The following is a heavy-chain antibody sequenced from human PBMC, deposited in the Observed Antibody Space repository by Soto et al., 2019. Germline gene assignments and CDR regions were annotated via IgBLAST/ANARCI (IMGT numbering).Heavy chain of an antibody. Sequence: QVQLVESGGGVVQPGRSLRLSCEASGFTFSSYGMHWVRQAPGKGLEWVAVIWYDGSKKYYADSVKGRFTISRDNSKNTLYLQMNSLRAEDTAVYYCARSDSRSSWNPLTLDYWGQVTLVTVSS. CDR2: IWYDGSKK. J-gene: IGHJ4*02. V-gene: IGHV3-33*01. CDR1: GFTFSSYG. CDR3: ARSDSRSSWNPLTLDY. D-gene: IGHD6-13*01.